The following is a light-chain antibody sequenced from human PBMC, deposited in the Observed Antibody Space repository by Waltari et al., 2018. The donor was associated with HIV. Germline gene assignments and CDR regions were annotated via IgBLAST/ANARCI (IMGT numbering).Light chain of an antibody. CDR2: YDS. V-gene: IGLV3-21*04. J-gene: IGLJ2*01. Sequence: SYVLTQPPSVSVAPGKTARITCGGTNIGSKSVHWYQQKPGQAPLLVIYYDSARPSWIPVRFSGSNSGNTATLTISRVEAGDEADYYCQVWDSSSDHVVFGGGTNLTVL. CDR3: QVWDSSSDHVV. CDR1: NIGSKS.